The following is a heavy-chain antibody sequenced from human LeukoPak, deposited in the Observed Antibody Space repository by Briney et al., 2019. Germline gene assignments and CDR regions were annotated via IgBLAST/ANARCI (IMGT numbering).Heavy chain of an antibody. V-gene: IGHV4-34*01. D-gene: IGHD3-10*01. Sequence: SETLSLTYAVYGGSFSGYYWSWIRQPPGKGLEWIGEINHSGSTNYNPSLKSGVTISVDTSKNQFSLKLSSVTAADTAVYYCARGRVLLWFGELLFYFDYWGQGTLVTVSS. CDR1: GGSFSGYY. J-gene: IGHJ4*02. CDR3: ARGRVLLWFGELLFYFDY. CDR2: INHSGST.